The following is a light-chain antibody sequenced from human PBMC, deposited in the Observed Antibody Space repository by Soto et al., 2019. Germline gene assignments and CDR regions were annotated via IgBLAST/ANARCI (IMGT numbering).Light chain of an antibody. CDR3: GLWDATVVDYV. V-gene: IGLV1-51*01. J-gene: IGLJ1*01. Sequence: QSALTQPPSVSAAPGQKVTISCSGSSTNVGTNFVSWYQHLPGRAPKLLIYENNKRPSGIPDRFSGSKSGTSATLGITGLQTGDEAAYYCGLWDATVVDYVFGTGTKLTVL. CDR2: ENN. CDR1: STNVGTNF.